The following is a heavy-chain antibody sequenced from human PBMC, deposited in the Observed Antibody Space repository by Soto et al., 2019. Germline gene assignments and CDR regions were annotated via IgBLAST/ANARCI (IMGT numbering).Heavy chain of an antibody. CDR1: GFTFSSYS. D-gene: IGHD6-25*01. CDR3: ARDFKKRGWASGLAFYSYMDV. CDR2: ISSSGSAI. J-gene: IGHJ6*03. Sequence: EVQLVESGGGLVQPGGSLILSCAAPGFTFSSYSMNWVRQAPGKGLEWISYISSSGSAIYFADSVEGRFTISRDNAQNSLFLQMNSLRDEDTAVYYCARDFKKRGWASGLAFYSYMDVWGIGTTVTVSS. V-gene: IGHV3-48*02.